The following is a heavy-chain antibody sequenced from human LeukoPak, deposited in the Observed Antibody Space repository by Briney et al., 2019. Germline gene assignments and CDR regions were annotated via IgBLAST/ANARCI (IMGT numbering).Heavy chain of an antibody. V-gene: IGHV3-21*01. D-gene: IGHD6-13*01. CDR3: ARVWGRIAAAGSYYYGMDV. CDR2: ISSSSSYI. CDR1: GFIFSSCS. Sequence: GGSLRLSCAASGFIFSSCSMNWVRQAPGKGLEWVSSISSSSSYIYYADSVKGRFTISRDNAKNSLYLQMNSLRAEDTAVYYCARVWGRIAAAGSYYYGMDVWGQGTTVTVSS. J-gene: IGHJ6*02.